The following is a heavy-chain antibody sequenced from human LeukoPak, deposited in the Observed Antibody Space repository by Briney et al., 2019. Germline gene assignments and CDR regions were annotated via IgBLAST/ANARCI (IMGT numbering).Heavy chain of an antibody. Sequence: ASVTVSCTSSVYTFTGYYMNWVRQASGPGLEWMGGLNANSGGRNYAQKFLGRITMTMDTSISTAYMALSRLRADDTAVYYCARVRDGLNDAFDIWGQGTMVTVSS. D-gene: IGHD5-24*01. CDR2: LNANSGGR. CDR1: VYTFTGYY. V-gene: IGHV1-2*02. CDR3: ARVRDGLNDAFDI. J-gene: IGHJ3*02.